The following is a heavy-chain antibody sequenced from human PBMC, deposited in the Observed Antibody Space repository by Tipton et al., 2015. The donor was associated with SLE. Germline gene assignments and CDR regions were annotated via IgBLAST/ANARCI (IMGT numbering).Heavy chain of an antibody. CDR2: TNPDGSEQ. J-gene: IGHJ4*02. D-gene: IGHD6-19*01. Sequence: SLRLSCAASGFTFSSYSMNWVRQAPGKGLEWVANTNPDGSEQYYVDSVKGRFTISRDNGKNSLYLQMRSLTTEDTALYYCVKEHNTGWPNFDYWGQGTLVTVSA. CDR1: GFTFSSYS. CDR3: VKEHNTGWPNFDY. V-gene: IGHV3-7*03.